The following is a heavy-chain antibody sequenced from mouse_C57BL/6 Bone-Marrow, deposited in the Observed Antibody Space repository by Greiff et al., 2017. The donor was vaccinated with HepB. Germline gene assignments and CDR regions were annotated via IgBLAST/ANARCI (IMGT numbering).Heavy chain of an antibody. CDR2: ISYDGSN. D-gene: IGHD1-1*01. Sequence: EVQPQQSGPGLVKPSQSLSLTCSVTGYSITSGYYWNWIRQFPGNKLEWMGYISYDGSNNYNPSLKNRISITRDTSKNQFFLKLNSVTTEDTATYYCARYYADYWGQGTTLTVSS. V-gene: IGHV3-6*01. CDR1: GYSITSGYY. CDR3: ARYYADY. J-gene: IGHJ2*01.